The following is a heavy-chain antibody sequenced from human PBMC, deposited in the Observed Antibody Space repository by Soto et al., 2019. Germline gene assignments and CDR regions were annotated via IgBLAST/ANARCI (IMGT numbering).Heavy chain of an antibody. CDR3: MTYDA. CDR2: INHSGST. CDR1: GGSFSGYY. V-gene: IGHV4-34*01. D-gene: IGHD2-21*02. J-gene: IGHJ5*02. Sequence: PSETLSLTCAVYGGSFSGYYWSWIRQPPGKGLEWIGEINHSGSTNYNSSLKSRVTISVDTSKNQFSLNLTSVTAADTALYYCMTYDAWGQGMLVTVSS.